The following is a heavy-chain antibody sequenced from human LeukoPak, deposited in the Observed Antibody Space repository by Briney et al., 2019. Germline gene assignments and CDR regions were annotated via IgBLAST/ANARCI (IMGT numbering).Heavy chain of an antibody. V-gene: IGHV5-51*01. J-gene: IGHJ3*02. CDR3: ARSYSSSWGAFDI. D-gene: IGHD6-13*01. CDR1: GYILTNNW. Sequence: GESLKISCKISGYILTNNWIGWVRQVPGKGLEWMGLIYPGNSDTKYSPSFQGQVTISADKSISTAYLQWSSLKASDTAMYYCARSYSSSWGAFDIWGQGTMVTVSS. CDR2: IYPGNSDT.